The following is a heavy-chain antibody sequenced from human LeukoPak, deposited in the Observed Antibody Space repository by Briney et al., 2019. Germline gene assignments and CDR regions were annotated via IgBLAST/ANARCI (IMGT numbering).Heavy chain of an antibody. CDR2: MNPYSGNA. D-gene: IGHD6-6*01. CDR1: GYTFTSYD. V-gene: IGHV1-8*02. J-gene: IGHJ5*02. CDR3: AIGKLASRRGSWFDP. Sequence: ASVKVSCKTSGYTFTSYDINWVRQATGQGLEWMGWMNPYSGNAGYAQKFQGRVTMTRNTSISTAYVDLSSLTSDDTAVYYCAIGKLASRRGSWFDPWGQGTLVTVSS.